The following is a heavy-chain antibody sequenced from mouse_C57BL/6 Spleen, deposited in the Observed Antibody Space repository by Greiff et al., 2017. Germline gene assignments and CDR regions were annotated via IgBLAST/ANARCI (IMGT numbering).Heavy chain of an antibody. J-gene: IGHJ3*01. D-gene: IGHD2-1*01. CDR1: GYTFTSYW. V-gene: IGHV1-72*01. Sequence: VQLQQPGAELVKPGASVKLSCKASGYTFTSYWMHWVKQRPGRGLEWIGRIDPNSGGTKYNEKFKSKATLTVDKPSSTAYMQLSSLTSEDSAVYYCARNGGQGYYGNYEFAYWGQGTLGTVSA. CDR3: ARNGGQGYYGNYEFAY. CDR2: IDPNSGGT.